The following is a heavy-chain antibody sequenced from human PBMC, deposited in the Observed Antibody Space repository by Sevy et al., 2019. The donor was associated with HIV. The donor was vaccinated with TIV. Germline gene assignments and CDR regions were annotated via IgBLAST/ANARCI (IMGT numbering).Heavy chain of an antibody. D-gene: IGHD1-1*01. CDR3: VAEPPSGDPGNYHYGLDL. CDR1: GFTFSDYD. Sequence: GGSLRLSCEASGFTFSDYDMHWVRQAPGKGLEWLSFISDRGHIKFYGDSVRGRSTISRDNAKNTLYLQVNSLKTEDAAVYYCVAEPPSGDPGNYHYGLDLWGQGTTVTVSS. V-gene: IGHV3-30*03. J-gene: IGHJ6*02. CDR2: ISDRGHIK.